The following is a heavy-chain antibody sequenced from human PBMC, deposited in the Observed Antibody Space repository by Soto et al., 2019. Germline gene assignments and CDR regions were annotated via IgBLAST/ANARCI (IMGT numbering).Heavy chain of an antibody. J-gene: IGHJ4*02. CDR1: GFSLTTSGVG. CDR3: AHRVLRAVFGLVTTTAIYFDF. D-gene: IGHD3-3*01. V-gene: IGHV2-5*02. CDR2: NYWDDDK. Sequence: QITLNESGPTVVKPTETLTLTCTFSGFSLTTSGVGVGWVRQSPGKATEWLAFNYWDDDKRYSTSLKSRLTITKDTSKNQVVLTMANVDPADTATYYCAHRVLRAVFGLVTTTAIYFDFWGQGTPVVVSS.